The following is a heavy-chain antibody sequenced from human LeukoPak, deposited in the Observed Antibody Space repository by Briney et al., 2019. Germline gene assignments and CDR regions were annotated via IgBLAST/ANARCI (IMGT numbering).Heavy chain of an antibody. V-gene: IGHV3-15*01. CDR2: IKSKTDGGTT. J-gene: IGHJ6*04. D-gene: IGHD2-2*01. CDR1: GFTFSNAW. CDR3: LVVPAAYYYYGMDV. Sequence: GGSLRLSCAASGFTFSNAWMSWVRQAPGKGLEWVGRIKSKTDGGTTDYAAPVKGRFTISRDDSKNTLYLQMNSLKTEDTAVYYCLVVPAAYYYYGMDVWAKGPRSPSPQ.